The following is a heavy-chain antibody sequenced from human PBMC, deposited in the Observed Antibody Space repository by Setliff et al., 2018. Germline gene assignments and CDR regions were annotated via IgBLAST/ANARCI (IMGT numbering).Heavy chain of an antibody. CDR3: AREGDTSGYYYGGGFDY. D-gene: IGHD3-22*01. V-gene: IGHV4-61*01. J-gene: IGHJ4*02. CDR1: GYSISSGHF. CDR2: VYYGGSA. Sequence: SETLSLTCGVSGYSISSGHFWGWIRQSPGTGLEWIGSVYYGGSASYNPSLKGRVAISVDTSRSQFSLELTSVTAADTALYYCAREGDTSGYYYGGGFDYWGQGTLVTVSS.